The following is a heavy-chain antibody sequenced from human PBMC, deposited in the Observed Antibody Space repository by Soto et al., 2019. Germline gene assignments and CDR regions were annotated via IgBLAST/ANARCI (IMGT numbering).Heavy chain of an antibody. Sequence: EVQLVESGGGLVQPGGSLRLSCAASGFTVSSHYMSWVRQAPGKGLEWVSVIYSGGSTYYTDSVKGRFTITRDKSKNTLFFQMNSLRAEETPVDYCARDYYGGNSRYFDLWGRGSLVTVS. CDR2: IYSGGST. V-gene: IGHV3-66*01. J-gene: IGHJ2*01. D-gene: IGHD2-21*02. CDR1: GFTVSSHY. CDR3: ARDYYGGNSRYFDL.